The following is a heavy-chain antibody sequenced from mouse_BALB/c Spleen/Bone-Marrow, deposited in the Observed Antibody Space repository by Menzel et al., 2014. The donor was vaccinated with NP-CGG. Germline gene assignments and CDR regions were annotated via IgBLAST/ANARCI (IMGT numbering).Heavy chain of an antibody. CDR3: AREPSTMITTGFAY. D-gene: IGHD2-4*01. CDR2: IWAGGST. V-gene: IGHV2-9*02. CDR1: GFSLTSYG. Sequence: VQLQQSGPGLVAPSQSLSITCTLSGFSLTSYGVHWVRQPPGKGLEWLGVIWAGGSTNYNSALMSRLSISKDNSKSQVFLKMNSLQTDDTAMYYCAREPSTMITTGFAYWGQGTLVTVSA. J-gene: IGHJ3*01.